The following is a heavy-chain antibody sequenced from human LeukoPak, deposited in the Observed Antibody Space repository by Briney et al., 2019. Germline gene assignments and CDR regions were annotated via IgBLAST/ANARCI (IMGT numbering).Heavy chain of an antibody. CDR1: GFTFSSYG. CDR3: ARHSGSYYIGGDY. D-gene: IGHD1-26*01. J-gene: IGHJ4*02. Sequence: PGGSLRLSCAASGFTFSSYGMSWVRQAPGKGLEWVSAITATSSSTHDADSVQGRFTISRDNSKNTLYLQMNSLRPEDTAIYYCARHSGSYYIGGDYWGQGTLVTVSS. V-gene: IGHV3-23*01. CDR2: ITATSSST.